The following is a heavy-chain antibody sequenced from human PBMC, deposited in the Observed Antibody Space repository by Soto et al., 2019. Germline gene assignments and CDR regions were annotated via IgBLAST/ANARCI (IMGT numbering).Heavy chain of an antibody. D-gene: IGHD6-19*01. CDR2: ISAYNGNT. J-gene: IGHJ4*02. CDR3: ARSPHRYSSGSIFDY. V-gene: IGHV1-18*01. Sequence: GASVKVSCKASGYTFTSYGISWVRQAPGQGLEWMGWISAYNGNTNYAQKLQGRVTMTTDTSTSTAYMELRSLRSDDTAVYYCARSPHRYSSGSIFDYWGQGTLVTVSS. CDR1: GYTFTSYG.